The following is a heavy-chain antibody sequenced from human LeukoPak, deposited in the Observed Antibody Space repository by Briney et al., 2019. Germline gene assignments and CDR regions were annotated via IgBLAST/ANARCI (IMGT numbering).Heavy chain of an antibody. V-gene: IGHV4-61*02. J-gene: IGHJ6*03. CDR1: GGSISSGSYY. Sequence: SETLSLTCTVSGGSISSGSYYWSWIRQPAGKGLEWIGRIYTSGSTNYNPSLKSRVTISVDTSKNQFSLKLSSVTAADTAVYYCARLHSSSPYYYYYYYMDVWGKGTTVTVSS. CDR3: ARLHSSSPYYYYYYYMDV. CDR2: IYTSGST. D-gene: IGHD6-6*01.